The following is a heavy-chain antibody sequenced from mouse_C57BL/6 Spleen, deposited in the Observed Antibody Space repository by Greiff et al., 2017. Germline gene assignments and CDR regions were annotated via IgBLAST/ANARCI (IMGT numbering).Heavy chain of an antibody. CDR2: IYPGGGYT. Sequence: QVQLQQSGAELVRPGTSVKMSCKASGYTFTNYWIGWAKQRPGHGLEWIGDIYPGGGYTNYNEKFKGKATLTADKSSSAAYMQFSSLTSEDSAIYYCSNRSYYNRSSSLDYWGQGTTLTVSS. J-gene: IGHJ2*01. CDR3: SNRSYYNRSSSLDY. D-gene: IGHD1-1*01. CDR1: GYTFTNYW. V-gene: IGHV1-63*01.